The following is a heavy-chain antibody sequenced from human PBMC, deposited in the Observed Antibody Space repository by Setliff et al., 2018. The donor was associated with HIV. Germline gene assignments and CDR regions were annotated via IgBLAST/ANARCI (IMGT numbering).Heavy chain of an antibody. V-gene: IGHV1-69*10. D-gene: IGHD5-18*01. Sequence: GASVKVSCKAYGGTFSSYAITWVRQAPGQGLECMGGIIPMLGITNYAQRFQGRLTITADEYTGTAYMELSSLRSEDTAVYYCAKDLLWLPTTDFDYWGQGTLVTVSS. CDR3: AKDLLWLPTTDFDY. CDR2: IIPMLGIT. CDR1: GGTFSSYA. J-gene: IGHJ4*02.